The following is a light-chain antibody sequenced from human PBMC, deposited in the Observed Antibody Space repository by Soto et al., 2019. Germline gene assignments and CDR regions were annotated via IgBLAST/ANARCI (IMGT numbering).Light chain of an antibody. CDR3: QQYNSYSLT. CDR2: DAS. CDR1: QSILSS. J-gene: IGKJ4*01. Sequence: DIQMTQSRSTLSACVGDRVTITFRSSQSILSSLAWYQQKPGKAPKLVIYDASSLQSGVPSRFRGSESGTEFTLTISSLQPDDFATYYCQQYNSYSLTFGGGTKVDIK. V-gene: IGKV1-5*01.